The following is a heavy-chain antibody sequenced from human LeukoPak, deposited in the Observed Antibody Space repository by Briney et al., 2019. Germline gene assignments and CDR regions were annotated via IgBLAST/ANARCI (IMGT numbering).Heavy chain of an antibody. CDR1: GGSISSSSYY. CDR2: IYYSGST. CDR3: ARGLFGILEWVYFDY. V-gene: IGHV4-39*01. D-gene: IGHD3-3*01. J-gene: IGHJ4*02. Sequence: SETLSLTCTVSGGSISSSSYYWGWIRQPPGKGLEWIGSIYYSGSTYYNPSLKSRVTISVDTSKNQFSLKLSSVTAADTAVYYCARGLFGILEWVYFDYWGQGTLVTVSS.